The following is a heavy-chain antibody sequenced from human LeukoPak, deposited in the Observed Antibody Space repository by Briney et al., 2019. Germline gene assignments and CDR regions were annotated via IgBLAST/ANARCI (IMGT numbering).Heavy chain of an antibody. J-gene: IGHJ4*02. D-gene: IGHD4-17*01. CDR1: GFTFSLSG. V-gene: IGHV3-30*18. Sequence: AGGSLRLSCAASGFTFSLSGMHWIRQAPGKGLEWLAVISYDGTTKYYADSVKDRFTISRDNFENTLYLQMNSLGDEDTAVYYCAKSMTTVVNPFAYWGQGTPVTVSS. CDR2: ISYDGTTK. CDR3: AKSMTTVVNPFAY.